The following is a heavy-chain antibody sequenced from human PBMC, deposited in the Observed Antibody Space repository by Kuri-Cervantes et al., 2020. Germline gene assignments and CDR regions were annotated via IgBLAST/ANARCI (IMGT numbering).Heavy chain of an antibody. D-gene: IGHD3-22*01. J-gene: IGHJ4*02. V-gene: IGHV3-15*01. Sequence: GGSLRLSCAASGFTFSNAWMSWVRQAPGKGLEWVGRIKSKTDGGTTDYAAPVKGRFTISRDDSKNTLYLQMNSLRAEDTAVYYCAKDCGYDSSGYLCSWGQGTLVTVSS. CDR2: IKSKTDGGTT. CDR1: GFTFSNAW. CDR3: AKDCGYDSSGYLCS.